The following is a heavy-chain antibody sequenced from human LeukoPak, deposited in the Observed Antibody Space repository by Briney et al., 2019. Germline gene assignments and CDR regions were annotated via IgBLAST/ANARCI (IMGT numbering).Heavy chain of an antibody. Sequence: ASVKVSCKASGYTFNTYGVSWVRQAPGQGLEWMGWISAYNGNTNDAQKLQGRVSMTTDTSTTTVYMELRRLTSADTAVYYRARDPGQDPHYHDSRGYYSGGRHWRQGTLVTVSS. CDR2: ISAYNGNT. V-gene: IGHV1-18*01. CDR1: GYTFNTYG. CDR3: ARDPGQDPHYHDSRGYYSGGRH. J-gene: IGHJ4*02. D-gene: IGHD3-22*01.